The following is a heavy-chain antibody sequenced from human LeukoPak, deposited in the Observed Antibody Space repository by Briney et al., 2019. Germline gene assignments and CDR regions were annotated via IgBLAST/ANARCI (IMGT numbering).Heavy chain of an antibody. V-gene: IGHV4-34*01. Sequence: PSETLSLTCAVYGGSFSGYYWSWIRQPPGKGLEWIGEINHSGSTNYNPSLKSRVTISVDTSKNQFSLKLSSVTAADTAVYYCARVDYYDSSGPYNWYFDLWGRGTLVTVSS. CDR3: ARVDYYDSSGPYNWYFDL. D-gene: IGHD3-22*01. J-gene: IGHJ2*01. CDR1: GGSFSGYY. CDR2: INHSGST.